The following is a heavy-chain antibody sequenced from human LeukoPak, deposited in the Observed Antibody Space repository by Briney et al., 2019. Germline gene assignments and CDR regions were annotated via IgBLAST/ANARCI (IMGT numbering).Heavy chain of an antibody. CDR2: ISGSGGST. CDR1: GFTFSSYG. D-gene: IGHD3-10*01. Sequence: GGSLRLSCAASGFTFSSYGMSWVRQASGKGLEWVSAISGSGGSTYYADSVKGRFTISRDNSKNTLYLQMNSLRAEDTAVYYCAKDRVDGSGSQFDSWGQGNLVIVSS. V-gene: IGHV3-23*01. J-gene: IGHJ4*02. CDR3: AKDRVDGSGSQFDS.